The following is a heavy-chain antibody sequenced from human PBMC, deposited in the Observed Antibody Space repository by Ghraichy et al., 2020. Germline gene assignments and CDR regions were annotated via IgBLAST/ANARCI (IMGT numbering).Heavy chain of an antibody. D-gene: IGHD2-15*01. CDR1: GFTFSDYY. V-gene: IGHV3-72*01. CDR3: ARTYGIGGSCYLGDS. J-gene: IGHJ4*02. Sequence: GESLNISCAVSGFTFSDYYMDWVRQAPGKGLEWVGRIRNKAKSYTTEYAASVKGRITISRDDSKNSLYLQMNSLKTEDTAVYYCARTYGIGGSCYLGDSWGQGTLVTVSS. CDR2: IRNKAKSYTT.